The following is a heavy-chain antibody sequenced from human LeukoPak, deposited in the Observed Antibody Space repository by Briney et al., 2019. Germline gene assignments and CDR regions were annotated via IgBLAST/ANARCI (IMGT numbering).Heavy chain of an antibody. J-gene: IGHJ5*02. D-gene: IGHD2-2*01. V-gene: IGHV4-34*01. CDR3: ARGYCSSTSCQGRGFDP. CDR1: GGSFIGNY. CDR2: IKHSGST. Sequence: SETLSLTCAVYGGSFIGNYWGWIRQPPGKGREWVGEIKHSGSTNYHPSLKSRVTISVDTSKNQFSLKLSSVTAADTAVYYCARGYCSSTSCQGRGFDPWGQGTLVTVSS.